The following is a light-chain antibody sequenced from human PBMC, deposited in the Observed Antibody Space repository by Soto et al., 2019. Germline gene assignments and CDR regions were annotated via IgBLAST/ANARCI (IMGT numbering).Light chain of an antibody. J-gene: IGKJ1*01. V-gene: IGKV2-30*01. Sequence: DVVMTQSPLSLPVTLGQPASISCRSSQSLVYSDGNTYLNWFQQRRGQSPRRLIYKVSNRDSGVQDSFSGGGPGPDFTRKIGRVEAKDVGVYYCMQGKTWLSWTSGQGTKVE. CDR3: MQGKTWLSWT. CDR1: QSLVYSDGNTY. CDR2: KVS.